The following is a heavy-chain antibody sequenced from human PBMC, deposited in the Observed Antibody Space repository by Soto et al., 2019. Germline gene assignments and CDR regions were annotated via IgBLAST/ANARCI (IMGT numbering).Heavy chain of an antibody. CDR1: GFTFSSYS. J-gene: IGHJ3*02. Sequence: GGSLRLSCAASGFTFSSYSMNWVRQAPGKGLEWVSYISSSSSTIYYADSVKGRFTISRDNAKNSLYLQMNSLRAEDTAVYYCARDRYSSSRNDAFDIWGQGTMVTVSS. D-gene: IGHD6-13*01. CDR3: ARDRYSSSRNDAFDI. CDR2: ISSSSSTI. V-gene: IGHV3-48*01.